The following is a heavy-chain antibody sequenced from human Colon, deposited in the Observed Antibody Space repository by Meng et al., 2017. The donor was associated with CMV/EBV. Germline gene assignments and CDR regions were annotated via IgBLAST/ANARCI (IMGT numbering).Heavy chain of an antibody. CDR3: ARGQFLHYFDD. CDR1: GFNINNYA. Sequence: GGSLRLSCAASGFNINNYAVSWVRQAPGKGLEWVAAISSRGDKRDYADSVKGRFTISRDNFRNTVILQMSSMKVEDTAVYYCARGQFLHYFDDWGRGTLVTVSS. D-gene: IGHD2/OR15-2a*01. CDR2: ISSRGDKR. J-gene: IGHJ4*02. V-gene: IGHV3-23*01.